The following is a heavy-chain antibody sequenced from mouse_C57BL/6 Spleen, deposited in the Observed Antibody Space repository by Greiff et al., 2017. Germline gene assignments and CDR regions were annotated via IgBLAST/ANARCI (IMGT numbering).Heavy chain of an antibody. J-gene: IGHJ2*01. D-gene: IGHD1-1*01. CDR1: GYTFTDYY. V-gene: IGHV1-26*01. Sequence: EVQLQQSGPELVKPGASVKISCKASGYTFTDYYMNWVKQSHGKSLEWIGDINPNNGGTSYNQKFKGKATLTVDKSSSTAYMELRSLTSEDSAVYYCARRLRGGGFDYWGQGTTLTVSS. CDR2: INPNNGGT. CDR3: ARRLRGGGFDY.